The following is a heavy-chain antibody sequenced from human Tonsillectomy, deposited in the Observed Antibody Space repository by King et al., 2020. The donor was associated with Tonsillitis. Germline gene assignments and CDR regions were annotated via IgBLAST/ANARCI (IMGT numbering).Heavy chain of an antibody. V-gene: IGHV3-21*01. J-gene: IGHJ3*02. CDR3: VRDNPQWLLLHRAFDI. CDR2: ISSSSSYI. Sequence: VQLVESGGGLVKPGGSLRLSCAASGFTFSSYSMNWVRQAPGKGLEWVSSISSSSSYIYYADSVKGRFTISRDNAKNSLYLQMNSLGAEDTAVYYCVRDNPQWLLLHRAFDIWGQGTMVTVSS. CDR1: GFTFSSYS. D-gene: IGHD3-22*01.